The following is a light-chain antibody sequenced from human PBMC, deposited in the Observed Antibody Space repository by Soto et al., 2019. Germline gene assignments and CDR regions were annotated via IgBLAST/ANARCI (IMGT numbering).Light chain of an antibody. Sequence: SYELTQPPSVSVAPGKTARITCGGNNIESKSVHWYQQKPGQAPVLVIYYDSDRPSGIPERFSGSNSGNTATLTVSRVEVGDEADDYCQVWDSSSDHPVFGGGTKLTVL. CDR3: QVWDSSSDHPV. CDR1: NIESKS. V-gene: IGLV3-21*04. CDR2: YDS. J-gene: IGLJ2*01.